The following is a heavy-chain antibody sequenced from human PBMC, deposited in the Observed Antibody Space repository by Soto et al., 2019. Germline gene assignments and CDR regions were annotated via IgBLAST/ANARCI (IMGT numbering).Heavy chain of an antibody. D-gene: IGHD2-2*01. CDR1: GFTFSSYS. CDR2: ISSSSSTI. J-gene: IGHJ6*02. V-gene: IGHV3-48*02. Sequence: GGSLRLSCAASGFTFSSYSMNWVRQAPGKGLEWVSYISSSSSTIYYADSVKGRFTISRDNAKNSLYLQMNSLRDEDTAVYYCARDRGSEGCSSTSCRYYYYGMDVWGQGTTVTVSS. CDR3: ARDRGSEGCSSTSCRYYYYGMDV.